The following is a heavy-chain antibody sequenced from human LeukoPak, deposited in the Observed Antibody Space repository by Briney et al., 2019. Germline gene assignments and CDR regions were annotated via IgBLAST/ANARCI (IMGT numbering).Heavy chain of an antibody. D-gene: IGHD6-6*01. V-gene: IGHV4-38-2*02. CDR1: GYSISSGYY. J-gene: IGHJ6*03. CDR2: IYHSGST. Sequence: SETLSLTCTVSGYSISSGYYWGWIRQPPGKGLEWIGSIYHSGSTYYNPSLKSRVTISVDTSKNQFSLKLSSVTAADTAVYYCARKHHGSSSYYYYYYMDVWGKGTTVTVSS. CDR3: ARKHHGSSSYYYYYYMDV.